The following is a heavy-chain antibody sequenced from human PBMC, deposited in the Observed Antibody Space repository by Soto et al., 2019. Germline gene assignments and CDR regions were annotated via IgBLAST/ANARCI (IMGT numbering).Heavy chain of an antibody. CDR2: VSGYNGDT. Sequence: ASVKVSCKASGYTFSRYGISWVRQAPGQGLEWMGWVSGYNGDTKYAQKVQGRVTMTIDTSTYTAYMELRSLTSDDTAKYYCAKNGQPPCYYYGMDVWGQGTTVTVS. J-gene: IGHJ6*02. V-gene: IGHV1-18*01. CDR1: GYTFSRYG. CDR3: AKNGQPPCYYYGMDV. D-gene: IGHD2-8*01.